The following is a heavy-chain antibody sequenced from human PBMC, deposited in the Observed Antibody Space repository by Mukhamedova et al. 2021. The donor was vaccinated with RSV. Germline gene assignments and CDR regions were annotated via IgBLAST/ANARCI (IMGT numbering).Heavy chain of an antibody. CDR3: AKPDWFDT. J-gene: IGHJ5*02. Sequence: GFTFGGYWMHWVRQAPGKGLVWVSRIEGDGSSSTYADSVKGRFTISRDNAKSTLYLQMDGLRAEDTAVYYCAKPDWFDTWGQGTLV. CDR2: IEGDGSSS. V-gene: IGHV3-74*03. D-gene: IGHD1-14*01. CDR1: GFTFGGYW.